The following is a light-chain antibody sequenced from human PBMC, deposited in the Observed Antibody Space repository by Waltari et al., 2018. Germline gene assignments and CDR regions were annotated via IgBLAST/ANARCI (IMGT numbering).Light chain of an antibody. CDR2: WAS. J-gene: IGKJ2*01. Sequence: DIVMTQSPDSLAVSLGERATINCKSSQNLLYSANNKDYLAWYKQKPGQPPKLLIYWASTRESGVPDRFSGSGSGTDFTLSVNSLQAEDVAVYYCQQYFSVPYTFGQGTKLGIK. CDR1: QNLLYSANNKDY. V-gene: IGKV4-1*01. CDR3: QQYFSVPYT.